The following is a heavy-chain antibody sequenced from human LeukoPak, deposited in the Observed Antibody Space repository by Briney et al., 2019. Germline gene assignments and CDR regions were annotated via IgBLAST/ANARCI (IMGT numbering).Heavy chain of an antibody. V-gene: IGHV5-51*01. D-gene: IGHD5-12*01. CDR2: IYPGDSDT. CDR3: ARRMYSGYDYGDSLHWAN. J-gene: IGHJ4*02. CDR1: GYSFTSYW. Sequence: GESLKISCKGSGYSFTSYWIGWVRQMPGKGLEWMGIIYPGDSDTRYSPSFQGQVTISADKSISTAYLQWSSLKASDTAMYYCARRMYSGYDYGDSLHWANWGQGTLVTVSS.